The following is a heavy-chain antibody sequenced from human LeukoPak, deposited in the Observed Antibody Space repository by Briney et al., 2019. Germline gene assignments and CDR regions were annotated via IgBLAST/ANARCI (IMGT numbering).Heavy chain of an antibody. Sequence: ASVKVSCKASGYTFTGYYTHWVRQAPGQGLEWMGIINPSGGSTSYAQKFQGRVTMTRDMSTSTVYMELSSLRSEDTAVYYCARVGPRIAAAGKTPYYFDYWGQGTLVTVSS. D-gene: IGHD6-13*01. V-gene: IGHV1-46*01. J-gene: IGHJ4*02. CDR3: ARVGPRIAAAGKTPYYFDY. CDR1: GYTFTGYY. CDR2: INPSGGST.